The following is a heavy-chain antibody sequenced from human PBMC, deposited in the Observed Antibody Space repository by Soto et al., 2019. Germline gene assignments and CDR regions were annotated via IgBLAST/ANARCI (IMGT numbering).Heavy chain of an antibody. CDR3: ARSLHYDFWSGYYIGYYGMDV. D-gene: IGHD3-3*01. V-gene: IGHV3-33*01. CDR2: IWYDGSNT. Sequence: SLRLSCAASGFTFSSYAMHWVRQAPGKGLEWVGFIWYDGSNTFYAESVKGRFTISRENAKNSLYLQMNSLRAGDTAVYYCARSLHYDFWSGYYIGYYGMDVWGQGTTVTVSS. J-gene: IGHJ6*02. CDR1: GFTFSSYA.